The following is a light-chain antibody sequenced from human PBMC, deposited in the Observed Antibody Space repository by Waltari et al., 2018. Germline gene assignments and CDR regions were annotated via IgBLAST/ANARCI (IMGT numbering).Light chain of an antibody. CDR2: DVS. Sequence: QSALTQPASGSGSPGQSITISCTGTSSDVGGSNHVSWYQQHPGKAPKLMIYDVSNRPSGVSNRFSGSKSGNTASLTISGLQAEDEADYYCSSYTSSSTRVFGGGTKLTVL. CDR3: SSYTSSSTRV. J-gene: IGLJ3*02. V-gene: IGLV2-14*03. CDR1: SSDVGGSNH.